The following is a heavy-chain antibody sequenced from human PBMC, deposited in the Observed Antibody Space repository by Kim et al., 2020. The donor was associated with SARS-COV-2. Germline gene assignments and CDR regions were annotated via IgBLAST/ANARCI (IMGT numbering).Heavy chain of an antibody. CDR2: IDPSDSYT. J-gene: IGHJ6*02. Sequence: GESLKISCKGSGYSFTSYWISWVRQMPGKGLEWMGRIDPSDSYTNYSPSFQGHVTISADKSISTAYLQWSSLKASDTAMYYCARHAPGTADEGGWGQGTTVTVSS. V-gene: IGHV5-10-1*01. CDR3: ARHAPGTADEGG. CDR1: GYSFTSYW. D-gene: IGHD1-1*01.